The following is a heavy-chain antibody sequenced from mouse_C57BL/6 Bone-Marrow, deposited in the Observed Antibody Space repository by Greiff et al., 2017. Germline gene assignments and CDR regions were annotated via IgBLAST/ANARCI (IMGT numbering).Heavy chain of an antibody. Sequence: QVQLQQSGAELVRPGASVKLSCKASGYTFTDYYINWVKQRPGQGLEWIARIYPGSGNTYYNEKFKGKATLTAEKSSRTAYMQLSSLTSEDSAVYFCARAGSDYWGQGTTLTVSS. D-gene: IGHD1-1*01. CDR2: IYPGSGNT. J-gene: IGHJ2*01. V-gene: IGHV1-76*01. CDR3: ARAGSDY. CDR1: GYTFTDYY.